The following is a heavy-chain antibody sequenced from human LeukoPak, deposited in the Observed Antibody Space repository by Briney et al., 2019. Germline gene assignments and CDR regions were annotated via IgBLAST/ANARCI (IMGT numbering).Heavy chain of an antibody. Sequence: SETLSLTCTVSGDSISSYYWSWIRQPPGKGLEWIGYIYYSGSTNYNPSLKSRVTISADTSKNQFSLNLSSVTAADTAVYYCARGLLDGYTHPAAFDIWGQGTMVTVSS. CDR2: IYYSGST. V-gene: IGHV4-59*01. D-gene: IGHD5-24*01. CDR1: GDSISSYY. CDR3: ARGLLDGYTHPAAFDI. J-gene: IGHJ3*02.